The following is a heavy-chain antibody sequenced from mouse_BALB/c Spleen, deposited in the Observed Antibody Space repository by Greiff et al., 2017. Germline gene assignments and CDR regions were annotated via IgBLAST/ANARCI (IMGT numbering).Heavy chain of an antibody. J-gene: IGHJ2*01. V-gene: IGHV7-3*02. CDR2: IRNKANGYTT. Sequence: EVKLVESGGGLVQPGGSLRLSCATSGFTFTDYYMSWVRQPPGKALEWLGFIRNKANGYTTEYSASVKGRFTISRDNSQSILYLQMNTLRAEDSATYYCAREQGFDYWGQGTTLTVSS. CDR1: GFTFTDYY. CDR3: AREQGFDY.